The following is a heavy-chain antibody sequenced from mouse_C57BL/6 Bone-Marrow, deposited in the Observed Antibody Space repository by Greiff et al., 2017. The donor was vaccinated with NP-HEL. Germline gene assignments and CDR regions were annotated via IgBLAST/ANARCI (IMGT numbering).Heavy chain of an antibody. D-gene: IGHD1-1*01. CDR3: TRPGITTVVATGYFDV. V-gene: IGHV1-15*01. CDR1: GYTFTDYE. J-gene: IGHJ1*03. CDR2: IDPETGGT. Sequence: QVQLKESGAELVRPGASVTLSCKASGYTFTDYEMHWVKQTPVHGLEWIGAIDPETGGTAYNQKFKGKAILTADKSSSTAYMELRSLTSEDSAVYYCTRPGITTVVATGYFDVWGTGTTVTVSS.